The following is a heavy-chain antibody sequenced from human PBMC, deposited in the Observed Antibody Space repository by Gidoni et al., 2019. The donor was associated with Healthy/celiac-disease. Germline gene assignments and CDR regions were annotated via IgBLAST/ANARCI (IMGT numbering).Heavy chain of an antibody. Sequence: QVQLQQSGPGLVKPSQTLSLTCAITGDSVSSNSAAWNWIRQSPSRGLEGLGRTYYRSKWYNDYAVSVKSRITINPDTSKNQFSLQLNSVTPEDTAVYYCARSTNRYSSGWHYPYGMDVWGQGTTVTVSS. CDR1: GDSVSSNSAA. V-gene: IGHV6-1*01. J-gene: IGHJ6*02. D-gene: IGHD6-19*01. CDR2: TYYRSKWYN. CDR3: ARSTNRYSSGWHYPYGMDV.